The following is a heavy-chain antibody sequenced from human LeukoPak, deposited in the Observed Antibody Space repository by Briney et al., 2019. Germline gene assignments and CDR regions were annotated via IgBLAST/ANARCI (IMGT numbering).Heavy chain of an antibody. Sequence: GGSLRLSCAASGFMFSSYWMSWVRQAPGKGLEWVANIKQDRSEKYYVDSVKGRFTVSRDNARNSLNLQMNSLRAEDTAVYYCARDLNWETYWGQGTLVTVSS. CDR3: ARDLNWETY. D-gene: IGHD1-1*01. V-gene: IGHV3-7*01. CDR2: IKQDRSEK. CDR1: GFMFSSYW. J-gene: IGHJ4*02.